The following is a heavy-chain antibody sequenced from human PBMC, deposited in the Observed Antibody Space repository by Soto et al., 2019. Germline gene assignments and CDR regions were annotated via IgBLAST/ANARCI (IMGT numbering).Heavy chain of an antibody. CDR3: ARGLGGRMDY. CDR1: GTIFSSYT. V-gene: IGHV1-69*08. J-gene: IGHJ6*02. D-gene: IGHD3-16*01. CDR2: IIPILGET. Sequence: QVQLVQSGAEVKKPGSSVRVSCKASGTIFSSYTISWVRQAPGQGLEWMGRIIPILGETNSAQKIQGRVTLTADKATNTAYMQLNSLRLEDTAVYYCARGLGGRMDYWGQGTTVTVSS.